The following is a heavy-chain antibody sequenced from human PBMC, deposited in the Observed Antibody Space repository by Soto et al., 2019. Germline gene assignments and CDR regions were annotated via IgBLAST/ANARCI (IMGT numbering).Heavy chain of an antibody. CDR1: GFTFSSYW. D-gene: IGHD2-15*01. CDR3: ARAHFYCSGGSCPNWFDP. Sequence: PGGSLRLSCAASGFTFSSYWMHWVRQAPGKGLVWVSRINSDGSSTSYADSVKGRFTISRDNAKNTLYLQMNSLRAEDTAVYYCARAHFYCSGGSCPNWFDPWGQGTLVTVSS. V-gene: IGHV3-74*01. J-gene: IGHJ5*02. CDR2: INSDGSST.